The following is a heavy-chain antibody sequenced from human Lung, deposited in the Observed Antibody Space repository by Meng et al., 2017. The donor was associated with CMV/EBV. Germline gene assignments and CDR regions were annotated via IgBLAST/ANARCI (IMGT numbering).Heavy chain of an antibody. CDR1: GGSFSSYY. Sequence: SETLSLTCTISGGSFSSYYCSWIRQPPGKGLEWIGYVYYSGTTNYNPSFKSRIYISIDTSKNQFSLELSSVTAADTAVYYCARGNYYYGLDVWGQGTTVTASS. V-gene: IGHV4-59*01. CDR3: ARGNYYYGLDV. J-gene: IGHJ6*02. CDR2: VYYSGTT.